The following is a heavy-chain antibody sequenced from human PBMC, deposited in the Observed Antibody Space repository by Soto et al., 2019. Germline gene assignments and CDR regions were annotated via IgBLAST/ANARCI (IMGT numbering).Heavy chain of an antibody. J-gene: IGHJ4*02. CDR3: ASLLTRPASSSFEGY. V-gene: IGHV4-39*01. Sequence: QLQLQESGPGLVKPSETLSLTCTVSGGSISSSSYYWGWIRQPPGKGLEWIGSIYYSGSTYYNPSLKSRVTISVDTSKNQFSLKLSSVTAADTAVYYCASLLTRPASSSFEGYWGQGTLVTVSS. CDR2: IYYSGST. D-gene: IGHD6-6*01. CDR1: GGSISSSSYY.